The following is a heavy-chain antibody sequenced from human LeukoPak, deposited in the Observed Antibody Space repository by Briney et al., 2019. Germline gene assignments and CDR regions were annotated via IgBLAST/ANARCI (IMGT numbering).Heavy chain of an antibody. J-gene: IGHJ5*02. CDR3: ARGTGATTFERDWFDP. D-gene: IGHD3-3*01. CDR2: IIPIFGTA. V-gene: IGHV1-69*05. CDR1: GGTFSSYA. Sequence: GASVKVSCKASGGTFSSYAISWVRQAPGQGLEWMGGIIPIFGTANYAQKFQGRVTITTDESTSTAYMELSSLRSEDTAVYYCARGTGATTFERDWFDPWGQGTLVTVSS.